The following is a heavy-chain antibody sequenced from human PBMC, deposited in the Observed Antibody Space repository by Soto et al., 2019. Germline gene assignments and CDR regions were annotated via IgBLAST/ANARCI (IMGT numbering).Heavy chain of an antibody. CDR2: IIPIFGTA. J-gene: IGHJ3*02. V-gene: IGHV1-69*13. Sequence: SVKVSCKASGGTFSSYAISWVRQAPGQGLEWMGGIIPIFGTANYAQKFQGRVTITADESTSTAYMELSSLRSEDTAVYYCARAFTGGGGSYYAFDIWGQGTMVTVSS. CDR3: ARAFTGGGGSYYAFDI. CDR1: GGTFSSYA. D-gene: IGHD1-26*01.